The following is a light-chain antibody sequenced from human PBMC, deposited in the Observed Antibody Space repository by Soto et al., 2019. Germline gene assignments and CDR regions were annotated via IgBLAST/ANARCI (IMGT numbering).Light chain of an antibody. J-gene: IGKJ4*01. CDR1: QSVSSL. Sequence: EIVLTQSPATLSLSPGERATLSSRASQSVSSLLAWYQQKSGQPPRLLVSDASKRATGVPARFSGSGSGTDFTLIISSLEPEDFAIYYCQQRSNWPLTFGAGTKVEIK. V-gene: IGKV3-11*01. CDR3: QQRSNWPLT. CDR2: DAS.